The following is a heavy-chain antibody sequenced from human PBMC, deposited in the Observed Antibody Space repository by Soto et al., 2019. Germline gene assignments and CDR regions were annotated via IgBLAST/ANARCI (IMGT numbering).Heavy chain of an antibody. CDR3: ARDLGSGYDPGDY. J-gene: IGHJ4*02. V-gene: IGHV1-69*12. D-gene: IGHD5-12*01. CDR2: IISIFGTP. Sequence: QVQLVQSGAEVKKPGSSVKVSCKASGGTFNSYDVNWVRQAPGQGLEWMGGIISIFGTPNYGQKFQGRVTITADESTSTGFMELSSLTSEDTAIYYCARDLGSGYDPGDYWGQGTLVTVSS. CDR1: GGTFNSYD.